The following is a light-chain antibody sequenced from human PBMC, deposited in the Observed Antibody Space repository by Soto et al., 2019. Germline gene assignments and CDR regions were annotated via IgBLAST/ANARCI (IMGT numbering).Light chain of an antibody. J-gene: IGKJ1*01. CDR2: KAS. CDR1: QTISSW. V-gene: IGKV1-5*03. Sequence: DIQMTQSPSTLSGSVGDRVTITCRASQTISSWLAWYQQKPGKAPKLLIYKASTLKSGVPSRFRGSGSGTEFTLTISSLQPDDFATYYCQHYNSYSEAFGQGTKVAIK. CDR3: QHYNSYSEA.